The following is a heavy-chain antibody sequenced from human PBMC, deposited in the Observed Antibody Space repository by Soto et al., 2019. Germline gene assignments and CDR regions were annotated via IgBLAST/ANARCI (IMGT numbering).Heavy chain of an antibody. CDR1: GGSISSSSYY. CDR3: ARHRWIFSYYYYMDV. D-gene: IGHD2-2*03. Sequence: SETLSLTCTVSGGSISSSSYYWGWIRQPPGKGLEWIGSIYYSGNTYFNPSLKSRVTISVDTSKNQFSLKLSSVTAADTAVYYCARHRWIFSYYYYMDVWGKGTTVTVSS. J-gene: IGHJ6*03. CDR2: IYYSGNT. V-gene: IGHV4-39*01.